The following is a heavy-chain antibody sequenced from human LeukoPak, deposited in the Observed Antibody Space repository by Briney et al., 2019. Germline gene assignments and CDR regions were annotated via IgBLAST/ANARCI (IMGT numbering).Heavy chain of an antibody. D-gene: IGHD5-24*01. CDR3: ARHKGDGYNFDA. Sequence: EALRFSCQGACYTFTNYWITWGRQMPGRGRVSMRRIDHSDSYTDYSPSFQSHVSISADKSTSISYLQWTSVSASDTAMYFWARHKGDGYNFDAWGQGTLVTVSS. V-gene: IGHV5-10-1*01. J-gene: IGHJ4*02. CDR1: CYTFTNYW. CDR2: IDHSDSYT.